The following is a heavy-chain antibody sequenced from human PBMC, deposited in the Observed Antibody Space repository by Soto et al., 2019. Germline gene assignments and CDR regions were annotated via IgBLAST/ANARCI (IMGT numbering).Heavy chain of an antibody. J-gene: IGHJ4*02. CDR3: GTPPGGGGY. CDR2: IYSGGYT. Sequence: EVQLVESGGGLIQPGGSLRLSCAVSGFTVSNNYMSWVRQAPGKGLEGVSVIYSGGYTAYGDSVKGRFTISRDNSKNTPYLQMKGPRADDPGGSSCGTPPGGGGYWGQGTLVTVSS. D-gene: IGHD3-10*01. V-gene: IGHV3-53*01. CDR1: GFTVSNNY.